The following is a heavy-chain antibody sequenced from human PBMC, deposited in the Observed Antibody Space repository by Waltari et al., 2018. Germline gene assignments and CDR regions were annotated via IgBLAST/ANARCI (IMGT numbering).Heavy chain of an antibody. CDR1: GYSTSSTSW. V-gene: IGHV4-4*02. CDR2: VHGSGRT. D-gene: IGHD2-15*01. Sequence: QLQQSGPALLKPSGTLSLICAVSGYSTSSTSWWGWVRQSPGRGLEWIGQVHGSGRTNYNPSFAGRVTMSLDTSAYHFALKLTSATAADTALYFCARDRGRGLYLDTWGQGTLVTVSP. CDR3: ARDRGRGLYLDT. J-gene: IGHJ4*02.